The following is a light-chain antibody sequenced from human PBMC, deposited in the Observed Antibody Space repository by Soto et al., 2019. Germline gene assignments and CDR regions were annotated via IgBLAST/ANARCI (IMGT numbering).Light chain of an antibody. V-gene: IGKV2-28*01. CDR1: QSLLQSNGYNY. Sequence: DIVMTQSPLSLPVTPGEPASISCSSSQSLLQSNGYNYLDWYLQKPGQSPHLLIYFGSYRASLLPERFSRSGSGTYFTLKIRRVESEDVEVYYCMQAQQTPPTFGQGTKLQIK. J-gene: IGKJ1*01. CDR3: MQAQQTPPT. CDR2: FGS.